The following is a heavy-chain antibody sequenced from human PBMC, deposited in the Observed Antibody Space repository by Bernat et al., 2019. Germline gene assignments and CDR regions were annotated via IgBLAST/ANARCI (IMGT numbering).Heavy chain of an antibody. Sequence: QVQLVQSGAEEKKPGASVKVSCKASGYTFISYSMHRVRQAPGQGLEWMGIINPSGGTTTYAQNFQGRVTMSSDTSTSTVSMELSSLRSEDTAVYYCARDFSSSPASSDYWGQGTLVTVSS. V-gene: IGHV1-46*01. J-gene: IGHJ4*02. CDR1: GYTFISYS. CDR2: INPSGGTT. D-gene: IGHD6-6*01. CDR3: ARDFSSSPASSDY.